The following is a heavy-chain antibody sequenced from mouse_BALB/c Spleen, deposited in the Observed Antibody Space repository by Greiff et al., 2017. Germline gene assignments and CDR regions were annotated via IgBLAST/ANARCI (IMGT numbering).Heavy chain of an antibody. Sequence: VKLMESGPGLVAPSQSLSITCTVSGFSLTSYGVHWVRQPPGKGLEWLGVIWAGGSTNYNSALMSRLSISKDNSKSQVFLKMNSLQTDDTAMYYCARGDYAYAMDYWGQGTSVTVSS. CDR1: GFSLTSYG. J-gene: IGHJ4*01. V-gene: IGHV2-9*02. CDR2: IWAGGST. D-gene: IGHD1-1*02. CDR3: ARGDYAYAMDY.